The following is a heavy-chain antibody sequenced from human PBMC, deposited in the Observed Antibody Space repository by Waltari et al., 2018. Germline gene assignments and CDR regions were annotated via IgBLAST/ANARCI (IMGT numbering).Heavy chain of an antibody. V-gene: IGHV1-69*12. D-gene: IGHD1-26*01. CDR1: GGPFGSYA. CDR2: MIPIYGTP. CDR3: ARRNLGYAFDI. J-gene: IGHJ3*02. Sequence: DQLAQSGAEVKKPGSAAMLSCKSSGGPFGSYAITWVRQAPGHGLEWVGVMIPIYGTPNFAQKFQGRVTFTADGSTTTAYMELTSLKSEDTAIYYCARRNLGYAFDIWGQGTLVTVSS.